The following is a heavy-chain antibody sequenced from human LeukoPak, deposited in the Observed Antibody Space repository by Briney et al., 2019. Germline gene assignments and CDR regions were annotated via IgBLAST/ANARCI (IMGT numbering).Heavy chain of an antibody. CDR2: IYYSGST. CDR1: GGSISSYY. CDR3: ASGLEKPEYFQH. Sequence: SETLSLTCTVSGGSISSYYWSWIRQPPGKGLEWIGYIYYSGSTNYNPSLKSRVTISVDTSKNQFSLKLSSVTVADTAVYYCASGLEKPEYFQHWGQGTLVTVSS. V-gene: IGHV4-59*01. D-gene: IGHD1-14*01. J-gene: IGHJ1*01.